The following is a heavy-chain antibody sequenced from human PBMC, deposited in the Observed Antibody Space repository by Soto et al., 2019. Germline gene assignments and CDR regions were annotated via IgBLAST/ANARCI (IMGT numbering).Heavy chain of an antibody. D-gene: IGHD2-2*01. Sequence: EVQLVESGGGLVPPGGSLRLSCAASGFTFSIYWMTWVRQAPGRGLEWVANIKHDGSEGYYVNSVKGRFSISRDNAKNSLYLQMNSLRAEDTAVYYCATDPYRYCTNTRCSPMGFEYWGRGTLVTVSS. J-gene: IGHJ4*02. CDR3: ATDPYRYCTNTRCSPMGFEY. CDR1: GFTFSIYW. V-gene: IGHV3-7*01. CDR2: IKHDGSEG.